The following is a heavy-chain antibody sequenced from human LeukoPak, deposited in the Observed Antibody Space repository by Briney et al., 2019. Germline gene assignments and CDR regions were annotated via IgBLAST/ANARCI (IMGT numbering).Heavy chain of an antibody. D-gene: IGHD2-2*01. V-gene: IGHV3-21*06. J-gene: IGHJ6*03. Sequence: PGGSLRLSCAASGFTFSSYSMNWVRQAPGKGLEWVSSISSSSSYIYYADSVKGRFTISRDDAKNSLYLQMNSLRADDTAVYYCARAFDTSWDYYYMDVWGKGTTVTVFS. CDR1: GFTFSSYS. CDR2: ISSSSSYI. CDR3: ARAFDTSWDYYYMDV.